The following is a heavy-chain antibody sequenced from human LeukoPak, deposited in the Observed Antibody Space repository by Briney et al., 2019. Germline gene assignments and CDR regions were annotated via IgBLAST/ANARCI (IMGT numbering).Heavy chain of an antibody. V-gene: IGHV3-48*03. D-gene: IGHD3-10*01. CDR2: ISSSGSTI. Sequence: PGGSLRLSCAASGFTFRSYEMNWVRQAPGKGLEWVSYISSSGSTIYYADSVKGRFTISRDNAKNSLYLQMNSLRAEDTAVYYCARFGYGSWFDPWGQGTLVTASS. J-gene: IGHJ5*02. CDR1: GFTFRSYE. CDR3: ARFGYGSWFDP.